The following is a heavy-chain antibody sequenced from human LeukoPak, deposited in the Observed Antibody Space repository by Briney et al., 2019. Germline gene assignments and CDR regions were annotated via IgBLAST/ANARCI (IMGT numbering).Heavy chain of an antibody. CDR2: INSDGSST. CDR1: GFTFSSYW. Sequence: GGSLRLSCAASGFTFSSYWMHWVRHAPGKGLVWVSRINSDGSSTSYADSVKGRFTISRDNAKNTLYLQMNSLRAEDTAVYYCAREDYDFWSGYHRGFDPWGQGTLVTVSS. V-gene: IGHV3-74*01. CDR3: AREDYDFWSGYHRGFDP. J-gene: IGHJ5*02. D-gene: IGHD3-3*01.